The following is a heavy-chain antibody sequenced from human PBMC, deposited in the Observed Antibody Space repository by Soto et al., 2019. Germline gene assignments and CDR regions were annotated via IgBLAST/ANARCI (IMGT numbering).Heavy chain of an antibody. V-gene: IGHV3-48*03. J-gene: IGHJ6*02. CDR3: ARAAKYYYYGMDV. Sequence: CVRQAPGKGLEWVSYISSSGSTIYYADSVKGRFTISRDNAKNSLYLQMNSLRAEDTAVYYCARAAKYYYYGMDVWGQGTTVTVSS. CDR2: ISSSGSTI.